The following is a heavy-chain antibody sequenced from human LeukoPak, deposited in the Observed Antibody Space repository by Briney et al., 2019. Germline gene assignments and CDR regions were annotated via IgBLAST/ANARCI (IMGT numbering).Heavy chain of an antibody. D-gene: IGHD2-15*01. CDR1: GGSINNY. V-gene: IGHV4-4*07. CDR2: IYTRGST. J-gene: IGHJ3*01. CDR3: ARGRYCSADICSGGDAFV. Sequence: SETLSLTCTVSGGSINNYLSWIRQPAGKGLEWIGRIYTRGSTNYNPSLKSRVTMSVDTSKNQFSLKLSSVTAADTAVYYCARGRYCSADICSGGDAFVWGQGTMVSVSS.